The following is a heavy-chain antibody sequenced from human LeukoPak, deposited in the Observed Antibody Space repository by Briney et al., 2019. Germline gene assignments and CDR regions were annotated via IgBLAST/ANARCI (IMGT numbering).Heavy chain of an antibody. CDR3: ITPLPYSAQ. CDR1: GFTFRNYV. J-gene: IGHJ4*02. V-gene: IGHV3-15*07. D-gene: IGHD2-21*01. Sequence: GGSLRLSCAASGFTFRNYVIHWVRQAPGKGLEWVGRIKPKTDGETTEYAAPVKGRFSISRDDSKNMLYLQMNSLKTEDTAVYYCITPLPYSAQGGQGTLVTVSS. CDR2: IKPKTDGETT.